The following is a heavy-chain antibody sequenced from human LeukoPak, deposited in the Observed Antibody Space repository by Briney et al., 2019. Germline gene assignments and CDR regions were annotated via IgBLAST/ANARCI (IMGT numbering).Heavy chain of an antibody. J-gene: IGHJ1*01. V-gene: IGHV3-7*01. CDR1: GFTFSTNW. D-gene: IGHD3-22*01. CDR2: IKHDGGET. CDR3: GTYNSASAREFQY. Sequence: QPGGSLRLPCVASGFTFSTNWMTWVRQAPGKGLEWVANIKHDGGETYYAESVRGRFTISRDNARNSLYLQMNSLSAEDTAVYYCGTYNSASAREFQYWGQGTLVTVSS.